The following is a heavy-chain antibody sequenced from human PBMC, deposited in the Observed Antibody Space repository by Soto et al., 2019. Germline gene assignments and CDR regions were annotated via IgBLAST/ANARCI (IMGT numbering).Heavy chain of an antibody. D-gene: IGHD6-25*01. CDR2: IYYSGST. CDR3: ARHEAGWYFDS. V-gene: IGHV4-39*01. Sequence: SETLSLTCTVSGGSISSSSYYWGWIRQPPGKGLEWIGSIYYSGSTYYNPSLKSRVTISVDTSKNQFSLKLRSVTAADTAVYYCARHEAGWYFDSWGQGTLVTVSS. J-gene: IGHJ4*02. CDR1: GGSISSSSYY.